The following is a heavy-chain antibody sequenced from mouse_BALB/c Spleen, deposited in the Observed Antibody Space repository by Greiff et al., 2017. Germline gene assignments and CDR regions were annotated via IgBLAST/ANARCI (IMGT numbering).Heavy chain of an antibody. D-gene: IGHD1-1*01. CDR1: GYTFTSYT. Sequence: VQLQQSGAELARPGASVKMSCKASGYTFTSYTMHWVKQRPGQGLEWIGYINPSSGYTNYNQKFKDKATLTVDNSSSTAYMELRSLTSEDSAVYYCARSGGSRYEGFAYWGQGTLVTVSA. V-gene: IGHV1-4*01. CDR2: INPSSGYT. J-gene: IGHJ3*01. CDR3: ARSGGSRYEGFAY.